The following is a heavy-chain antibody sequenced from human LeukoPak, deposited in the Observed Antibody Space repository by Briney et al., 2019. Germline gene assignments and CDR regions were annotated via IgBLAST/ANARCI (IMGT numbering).Heavy chain of an antibody. D-gene: IGHD2-2*01. V-gene: IGHV1-69*13. Sequence: SVKVSCKASGYTFTSYGISWVRQAPGQGLEWMGGIIPIFGTANYAQKFQGRVTITADESTSTAYMELSSLRSEDTAVYYCADTDCSSTSCLDYWGQGTLVTVSS. J-gene: IGHJ4*02. CDR1: GYTFTSYG. CDR3: ADTDCSSTSCLDY. CDR2: IIPIFGTA.